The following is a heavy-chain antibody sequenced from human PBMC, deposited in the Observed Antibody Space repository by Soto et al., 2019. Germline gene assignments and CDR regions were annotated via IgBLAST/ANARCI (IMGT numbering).Heavy chain of an antibody. CDR1: GFTFSPYT. V-gene: IGHV3-30-3*01. CDR3: ARGGGFCGADCYKGGIDY. CDR2: ISNDGDDK. Sequence: VQLVESGGGVVQPGRSLRLSCAASGFTFSPYTMHWVRQTPGKGLEWVAVISNDGDDKDYADSVKGRFIVSRDNSKSTLYLQMSSLRAEDTALYYCARGGGFCGADCYKGGIDYWGQGTLVTVSP. J-gene: IGHJ4*02. D-gene: IGHD2-21*02.